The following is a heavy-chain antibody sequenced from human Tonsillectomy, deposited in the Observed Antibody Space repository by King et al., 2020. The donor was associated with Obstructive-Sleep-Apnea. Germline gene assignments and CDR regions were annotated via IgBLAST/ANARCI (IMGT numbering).Heavy chain of an antibody. CDR2: INPSGGSK. D-gene: IGHD3-10*01. J-gene: IGHJ4*02. CDR1: GYTFTSDD. V-gene: IGHV1-46*01. Sequence: QLVQSGAEVKKPGASVKVSCKASGYTFTSDDMQWLRQAPGQGLEWLGIINPSGGSKSYAQKFQGRVTMTRDTSTSTVYMDLRSLRSEDTAVYYCARGLGSGSYYGYWGQGTLVSVSS. CDR3: ARGLGSGSYYGY.